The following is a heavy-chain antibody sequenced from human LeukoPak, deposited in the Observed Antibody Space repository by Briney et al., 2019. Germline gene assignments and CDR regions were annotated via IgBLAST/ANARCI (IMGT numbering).Heavy chain of an antibody. CDR2: ISYDGSNK. Sequence: GRSLRLSCAASGFTFSSYAMHWVRQAPGKGLEWVAVISYDGSNKYYADSVKGRFTISRDNSKNTLYLQMNSLRAEDTAVYYCAREWGCSSTSCPSFDYWGQGTLVTVSS. D-gene: IGHD2-2*01. CDR3: AREWGCSSTSCPSFDY. J-gene: IGHJ4*02. V-gene: IGHV3-30-3*01. CDR1: GFTFSSYA.